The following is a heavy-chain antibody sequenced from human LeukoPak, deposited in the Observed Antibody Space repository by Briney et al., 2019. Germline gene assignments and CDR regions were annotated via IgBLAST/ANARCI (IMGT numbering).Heavy chain of an antibody. J-gene: IGHJ2*01. D-gene: IGHD2-2*01. Sequence: KPSETLSLTCTVYGESVSAYYWSWIRQPPGKGLEWIGYIYNSGSTKYNPSLKSRVTISVDTSKNQFSLKLSSVTAADTAVYYCARWVVPAGLWYFDLWGRGTLVTVSS. CDR3: ARWVVPAGLWYFDL. CDR2: IYNSGST. CDR1: GESVSAYY. V-gene: IGHV4-59*02.